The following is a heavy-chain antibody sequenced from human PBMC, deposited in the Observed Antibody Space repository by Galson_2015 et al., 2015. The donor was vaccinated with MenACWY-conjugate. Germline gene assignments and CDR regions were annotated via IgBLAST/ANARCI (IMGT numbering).Heavy chain of an antibody. D-gene: IGHD6-6*01. CDR1: GYTFTSYY. CDR2: INPSGGST. V-gene: IGHV1-46*03. CDR3: ARVIAARPWAGAFDI. Sequence: SVKVSCKASGYTFTSYYMHWVRQAPGQGLEWMGIINPSGGSTSYAQKFQGRVTMTRDTSTSTVYMELSSLRSEDTAVYYCARVIAARPWAGAFDIWGQGTMVTVSS. J-gene: IGHJ3*02.